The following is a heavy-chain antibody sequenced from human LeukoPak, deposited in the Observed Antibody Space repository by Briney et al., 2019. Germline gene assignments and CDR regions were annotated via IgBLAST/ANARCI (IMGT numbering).Heavy chain of an antibody. Sequence: GGSLRLSCAASEFTFSNYALHWVRQAPGKGLEWVAIISNDGSRKYYAHSVEGRFTISRDNSKNTLYLQMDSLRAEDTAVYYCARDRAWNYFDYWGQGTLVIVSS. CDR1: EFTFSNYA. CDR3: ARDRAWNYFDY. D-gene: IGHD3-3*01. J-gene: IGHJ4*02. V-gene: IGHV3-30*04. CDR2: ISNDGSRK.